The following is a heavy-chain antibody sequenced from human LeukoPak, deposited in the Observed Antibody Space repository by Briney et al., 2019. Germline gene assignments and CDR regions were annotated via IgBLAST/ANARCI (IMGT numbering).Heavy chain of an antibody. CDR2: IIPIFGTA. J-gene: IGHJ5*02. D-gene: IGHD3-10*01. CDR1: GYTFTGYY. V-gene: IGHV1-69*13. Sequence: SVKVSCKASGYTFTGYYMHWVRQAPGQGLEWMGGIIPIFGTANYAQKFQGRVTITADESTSTAYMELSSLRSEDTAVYYCARVPGITMVRGVSNWFDPWGQGTLVTVSS. CDR3: ARVPGITMVRGVSNWFDP.